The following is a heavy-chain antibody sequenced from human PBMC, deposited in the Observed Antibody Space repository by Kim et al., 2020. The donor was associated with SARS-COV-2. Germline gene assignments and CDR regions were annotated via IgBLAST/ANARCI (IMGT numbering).Heavy chain of an antibody. CDR1: GGTFSSYA. D-gene: IGHD3-10*01. V-gene: IGHV1-69*13. Sequence: SVKVSCKASGGTFSSYAISWVRQAPGQGLEWMGGIIPIFGTANYAQKFQGRVTITADESTSTAYMELSSLRSEDTAVYYCASPITMVQGTPGAYDYWGQGTLVTVSS. CDR2: IIPIFGTA. J-gene: IGHJ4*02. CDR3: ASPITMVQGTPGAYDY.